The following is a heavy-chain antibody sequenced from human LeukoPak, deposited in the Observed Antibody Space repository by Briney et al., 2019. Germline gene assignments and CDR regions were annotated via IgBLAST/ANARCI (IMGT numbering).Heavy chain of an antibody. D-gene: IGHD5-18*01. CDR1: GFTFSSYE. Sequence: GGSLRLSCAASGFTFSSYEMNWVRQAPGKGLEWVSYISSSGRTMHYADSVRGRFTISRDNAKNSLYLEMKSLRAEDTAVYYCAREPSQLWIDNWGQGTRVIVSS. V-gene: IGHV3-48*03. CDR2: ISSSGRTM. J-gene: IGHJ4*02. CDR3: AREPSQLWIDN.